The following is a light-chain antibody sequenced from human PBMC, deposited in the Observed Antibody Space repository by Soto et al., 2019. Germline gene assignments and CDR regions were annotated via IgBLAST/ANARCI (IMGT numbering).Light chain of an antibody. CDR2: GAS. J-gene: IGKJ1*01. CDR1: QSVSNNY. CDR3: QQYGSSGT. Sequence: VWTQSQGTLSLSRGGIAPRCCRASQSVSNNYLAWYQQKPGQAPRLLIYGASNRATGIPDRFSGSGSGTDFTLTISRLEPEDFAVYYCQQYGSSGTFGQGTKVDIK. V-gene: IGKV3-20*01.